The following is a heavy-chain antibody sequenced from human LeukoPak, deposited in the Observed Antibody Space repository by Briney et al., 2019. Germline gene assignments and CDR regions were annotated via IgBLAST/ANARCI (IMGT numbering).Heavy chain of an antibody. J-gene: IGHJ4*02. CDR1: GFTFDDYG. D-gene: IGHD3-10*01. V-gene: IGHV3-20*04. CDR2: LNWNGAST. Sequence: GGSLRLSCAASGFTFDDYGLSWVRQVPGKGLEWVSGLNWNGASTGYADSVKGRFTISRDNSKNALNLQMNSLRAEDTAIYYGAKRGGSLWGQGTLVTVSS. CDR3: AKRGGSL.